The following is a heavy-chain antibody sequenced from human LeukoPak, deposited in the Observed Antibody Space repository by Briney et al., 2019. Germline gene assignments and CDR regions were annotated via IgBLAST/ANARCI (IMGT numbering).Heavy chain of an antibody. CDR2: ISWNSGSI. J-gene: IGHJ1*01. CDR3: AKSFTYYYDSSGYSFQH. Sequence: TGRSLRLSCAASGFTFDDYAMHGVRQAPGKGLEWVAGISWNSGSIGYAASAKGRFTISRDNAKNSLYLQMNSLSAEDTALYYCAKSFTYYYDSSGYSFQHWGQGTLVTVSS. V-gene: IGHV3-9*01. CDR1: GFTFDDYA. D-gene: IGHD3-22*01.